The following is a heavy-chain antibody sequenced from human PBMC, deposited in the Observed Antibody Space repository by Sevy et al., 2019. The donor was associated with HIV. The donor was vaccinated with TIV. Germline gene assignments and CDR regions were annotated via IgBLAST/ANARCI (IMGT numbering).Heavy chain of an antibody. CDR3: ARDLPDIVVVPAAYGMDV. J-gene: IGHJ6*02. Sequence: GGSLRLSCAASGFTFSSYSMNWVRQAPGKGLEWVSYISSSSSTIYYADSVKGRFTISRDNAKNSLYLQMNSRRAEDTAVYYCARDLPDIVVVPAAYGMDVWGQGTTVTVSS. V-gene: IGHV3-48*01. CDR2: ISSSSSTI. CDR1: GFTFSSYS. D-gene: IGHD2-2*01.